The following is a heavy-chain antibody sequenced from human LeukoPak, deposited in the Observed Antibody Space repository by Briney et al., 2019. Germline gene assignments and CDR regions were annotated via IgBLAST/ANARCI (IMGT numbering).Heavy chain of an antibody. J-gene: IGHJ6*02. D-gene: IGHD1-26*01. V-gene: IGHV1-18*01. Sequence: ASVKVSCKASGYIFTSYGISWVRQAPGQGLEWMGWISAYNGNTNYAQKLQGRVTMTTDTSTSTAYMELRSLRSDDTAVYYCARDQYGSYYVNYYYYGMDVWGQGTTVTVSS. CDR2: ISAYNGNT. CDR3: ARDQYGSYYVNYYYYGMDV. CDR1: GYIFTSYG.